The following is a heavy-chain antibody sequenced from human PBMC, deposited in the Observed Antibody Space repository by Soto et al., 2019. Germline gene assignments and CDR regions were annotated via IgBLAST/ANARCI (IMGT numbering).Heavy chain of an antibody. CDR2: IWYDGTNK. CDR1: GFTFSASG. Sequence: QVQLVESGGGVVQPGRSLRLSCAASGFTFSASGMHWVRQAPGKGLEWAAVIWYDGTNKYYADSVKGRVTISRNNSKNTLFLQINSQRAEVTAVYYCARGRGYGMDVWGQGTTINVSS. J-gene: IGHJ6*02. V-gene: IGHV3-33*01. CDR3: ARGRGYGMDV.